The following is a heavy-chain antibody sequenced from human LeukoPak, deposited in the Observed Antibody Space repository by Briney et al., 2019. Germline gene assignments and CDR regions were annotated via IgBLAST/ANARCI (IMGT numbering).Heavy chain of an antibody. V-gene: IGHV3-30-3*01. Sequence: PGGSLRLSCAASGFTFSSYAMHWVRQAPGKGLEWVAVISYDGSNKYYADSVKGRFTISRDNSKNTLYLQMNSQRAEDTAVYYCARVPTTYGMDVWGQGTTVTVSS. CDR2: ISYDGSNK. CDR3: ARVPTTYGMDV. J-gene: IGHJ6*02. D-gene: IGHD1-14*01. CDR1: GFTFSSYA.